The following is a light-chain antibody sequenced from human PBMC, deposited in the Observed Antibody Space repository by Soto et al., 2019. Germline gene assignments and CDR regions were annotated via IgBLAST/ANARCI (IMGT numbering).Light chain of an antibody. J-gene: IGKJ4*01. CDR1: QSVTTY. CDR3: QQRNNWPPVT. Sequence: EIVLTQSPATLSLSPGERASLSCRASQSVTTYLAWYQQKPGQAPRLLIYDSSNRATGIPARFSGSGSGTDFTLTISSLESEDFAVYYCQQRNNWPPVTFGGGTKVDIK. V-gene: IGKV3-11*01. CDR2: DSS.